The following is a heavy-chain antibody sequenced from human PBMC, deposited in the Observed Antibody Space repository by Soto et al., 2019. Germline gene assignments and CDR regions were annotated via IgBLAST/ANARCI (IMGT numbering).Heavy chain of an antibody. D-gene: IGHD3-16*01. CDR2: LIHGGST. Sequence: SETLSLTCAIYNSSLGSFHWTWIRQPPGKGLEWIGELIHGGSTNYNPSLKSRVTFSLDTSKNQFSLQLMSVTAADTAVYYCARSPLSYDYVRQTWREVGDSFDIWGRGTLVTVS. V-gene: IGHV4-34*12. J-gene: IGHJ3*02. CDR3: ARSPLSYDYVRQTWREVGDSFDI. CDR1: NSSLGSFH.